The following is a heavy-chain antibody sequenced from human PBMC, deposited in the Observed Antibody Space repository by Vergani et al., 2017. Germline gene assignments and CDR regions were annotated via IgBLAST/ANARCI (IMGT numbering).Heavy chain of an antibody. V-gene: IGHV4-38-2*01. CDR3: ARQNPYGSAHVDF. Sequence: QVDLQESGPGLVKSSKTLSLNCAVSGYSVGSGYYWGWIRQPPGWGLEWIGFVHRNGNTYYTSSLRSRATISRDTSKNQFSLRLTSVTAADTAVYYCARQNPYGSAHVDFWGRGVLVTVSA. CDR2: VHRNGNT. D-gene: IGHD3-10*01. J-gene: IGHJ4*02. CDR1: GYSVGSGYY.